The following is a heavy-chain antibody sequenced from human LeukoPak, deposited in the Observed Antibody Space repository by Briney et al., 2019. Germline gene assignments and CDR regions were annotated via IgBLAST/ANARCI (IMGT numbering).Heavy chain of an antibody. CDR1: GFTFSSYA. J-gene: IGHJ4*02. Sequence: PGGSLRLSCAASGFTFSSYAMSWVRQAPGKGLEWVSAISGSGGSTYYADSVKGRFTISRDNSKNTLYLQMNSLRAEDTAVYYCAKVSHRLQAFGNYFDYWGQGTLVTVSS. CDR2: ISGSGGST. V-gene: IGHV3-23*01. CDR3: AKVSHRLQAFGNYFDY. D-gene: IGHD5-24*01.